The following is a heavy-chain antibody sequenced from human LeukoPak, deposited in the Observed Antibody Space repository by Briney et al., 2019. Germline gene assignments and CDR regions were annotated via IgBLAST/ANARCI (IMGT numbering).Heavy chain of an antibody. Sequence: ASVKVSCKASGYTFTSYDINWVRQSTGQGLEWMGWMNPNSGNTGYAQKFQGRVTMTRNTSISTAYMELSSLRSEDTAVYYCARRSRSYGSGNIGGYWGQGTLVTVSS. D-gene: IGHD3-10*01. V-gene: IGHV1-8*01. J-gene: IGHJ4*02. CDR1: GYTFTSYD. CDR2: MNPNSGNT. CDR3: ARRSRSYGSGNIGGY.